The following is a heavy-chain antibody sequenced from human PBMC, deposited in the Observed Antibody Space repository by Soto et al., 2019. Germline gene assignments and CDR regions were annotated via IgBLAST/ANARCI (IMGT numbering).Heavy chain of an antibody. CDR1: GGTFSSYA. D-gene: IGHD5-18*01. CDR3: ARDGYTAMEEDYYYGMDV. V-gene: IGHV1-69*12. CDR2: IIPIFGTA. Sequence: QVQLVQSGAEVKKPGSSVKVSCKASGGTFSSYAISWVRQAPGQGLEWMGGIIPIFGTANYAQKFQGRVTITADXXTXTXXMELSSLRSEDTAVYYCARDGYTAMEEDYYYGMDVWGQGTTVTVSS. J-gene: IGHJ6*02.